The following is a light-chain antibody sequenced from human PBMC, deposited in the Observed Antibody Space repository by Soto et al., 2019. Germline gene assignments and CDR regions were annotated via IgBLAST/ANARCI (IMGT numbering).Light chain of an antibody. CDR1: QSASSN. Sequence: EVVMTQSPATLSVSPGERATISCRASQSASSNLAWYKQKPGQAPRLLIYGASIRATGIPARFSGSGSGTEFSFTINSLQSEDFAVYYCHQYNDWPLTFGQGTKV. J-gene: IGKJ1*01. CDR3: HQYNDWPLT. V-gene: IGKV3-15*01. CDR2: GAS.